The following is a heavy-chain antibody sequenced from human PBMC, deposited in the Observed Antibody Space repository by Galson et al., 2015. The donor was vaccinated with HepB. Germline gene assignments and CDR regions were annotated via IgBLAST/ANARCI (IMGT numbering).Heavy chain of an antibody. J-gene: IGHJ4*02. CDR1: GFTFSSYI. CDR3: ARDHGIWLPDY. CDR2: SSSSSSYI. Sequence: SLRLSCVASGFTFSSYIMNWVRQAPGKGLEWVSSSSSSSSYIYYADSVKGRFTISRDNAKNSLYLQMNSLRAEDTAVYYCARDHGIWLPDYWGQGTLVTVSS. D-gene: IGHD5-12*01. V-gene: IGHV3-21*01.